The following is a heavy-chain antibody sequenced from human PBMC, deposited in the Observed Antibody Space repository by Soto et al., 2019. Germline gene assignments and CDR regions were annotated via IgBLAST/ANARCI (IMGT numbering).Heavy chain of an antibody. J-gene: IGHJ6*02. Sequence: QVQLVQSGAEVKKPGSSVKVSCKASGGTFSSYAISWVRQAPGQGLEWMGGIIPIFGTADYAQKFQGRVTITAGESTRTADMELRSLRSEDTAVYYCGVTMTNYYYYGMDGWGQGATVTVCS. V-gene: IGHV1-69*12. CDR2: IIPIFGTA. CDR1: GGTFSSYA. D-gene: IGHD3-22*01. CDR3: GVTMTNYYYYGMDG.